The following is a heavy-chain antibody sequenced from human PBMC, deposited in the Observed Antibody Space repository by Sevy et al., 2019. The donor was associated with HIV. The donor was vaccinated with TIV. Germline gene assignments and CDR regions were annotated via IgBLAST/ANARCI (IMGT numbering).Heavy chain of an antibody. Sequence: GGSLRHSCAASGFTFSTYAMAWVRQAPGKGLEWVSGISGSGGSTYYADSVKGRFTISRDKSKNTLYLQMNSLRAEDTAVYYCAKGDSSFYGLDVWGQGTTVTVSS. CDR3: AKGDSSFYGLDV. D-gene: IGHD6-6*01. CDR1: GFTFSTYA. CDR2: ISGSGGST. J-gene: IGHJ6*02. V-gene: IGHV3-23*01.